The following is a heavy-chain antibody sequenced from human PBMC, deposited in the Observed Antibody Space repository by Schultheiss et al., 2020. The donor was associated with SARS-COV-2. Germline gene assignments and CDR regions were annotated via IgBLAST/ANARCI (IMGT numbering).Heavy chain of an antibody. CDR1: GFTFDDYA. J-gene: IGHJ4*02. CDR3: AKDDY. V-gene: IGHV3-9*01. CDR2: ISWNSGSI. Sequence: GGSLRLSCAVSGFTFDDYAMHWVRQAPGKGLEWVSGISWNSGSIGYADSVKGRFTISRDNAKNSLYLQMNSLRAEDTALYYCAKDDYWGQGTLVTVSS.